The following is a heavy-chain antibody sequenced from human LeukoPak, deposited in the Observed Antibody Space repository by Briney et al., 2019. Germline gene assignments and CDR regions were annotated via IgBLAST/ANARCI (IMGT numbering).Heavy chain of an antibody. V-gene: IGHV4-31*03. D-gene: IGHD1-1*01. CDR3: ARDTTLDY. CDR1: GGSISSGGYY. CDR2: IYYSGST. J-gene: IGHJ4*02. Sequence: PSETLSLTCTVSGGSISSGGYYWSWIRQHPGKGLEWIGNIYYSGSTYYNPSFKSRVIISVDTSKNQFSLKVSSVTAADTAVYYCARDTTLDYWGQGTLVIVSS.